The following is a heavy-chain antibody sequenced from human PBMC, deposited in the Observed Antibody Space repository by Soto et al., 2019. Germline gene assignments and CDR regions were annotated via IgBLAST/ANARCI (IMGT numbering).Heavy chain of an antibody. D-gene: IGHD3-10*01. CDR2: IHYSGSS. Sequence: QLQLQESGPGLVKPSETLSLTCTVSGGSITGAYYYWGWIRQAPGKGLEYIGSIHYSGSSLYNPSRQGGGGVSVDTSTNHTALRLLSMTGADAAVFYCARRGWGAYYGVDYWGQGTLVTVSS. CDR3: ARRGWGAYYGVDY. J-gene: IGHJ4*02. V-gene: IGHV4-39*02. CDR1: GGSITGAYYY.